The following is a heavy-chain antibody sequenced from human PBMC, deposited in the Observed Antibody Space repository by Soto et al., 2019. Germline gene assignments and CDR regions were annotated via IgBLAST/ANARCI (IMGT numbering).Heavy chain of an antibody. CDR2: ISSSSSTI. CDR1: GFTFSSYS. J-gene: IGHJ4*02. V-gene: IGHV3-48*02. CDR3: ARGLPGTTMVRGAAD. D-gene: IGHD3-10*01. Sequence: GGSLRLSCAASGFTFSSYSMNWVRQAPGKGLEWVSYISSSSSTIYYADSVKGRFTISRDNAKNSLYLQMNSLRDEDTAVYYCARGLPGTTMVRGAADWGQGTLVTVSS.